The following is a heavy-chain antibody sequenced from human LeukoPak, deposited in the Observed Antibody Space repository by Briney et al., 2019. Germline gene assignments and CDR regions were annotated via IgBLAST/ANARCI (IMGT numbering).Heavy chain of an antibody. CDR1: GFTFSSYW. CDR2: IKQDGSEK. J-gene: IGHJ3*02. Sequence: PGGSLRLSCAASGFTFSSYWMSWVRQAPGKGLEWVANIKQDGSEKHYVDSVKGRFTISRDNAKNSLYLQMNSLRAEDTAVYYCARRQFNWGSAFDIWGQGTMVTVSS. D-gene: IGHD7-27*01. V-gene: IGHV3-7*01. CDR3: ARRQFNWGSAFDI.